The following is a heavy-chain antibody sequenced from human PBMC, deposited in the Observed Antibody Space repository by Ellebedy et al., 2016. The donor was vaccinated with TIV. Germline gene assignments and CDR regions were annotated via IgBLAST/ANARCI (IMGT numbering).Heavy chain of an antibody. CDR3: ATMRIAVAGTGYYYGMDV. CDR2: IYPGDSDT. J-gene: IGHJ6*02. Sequence: GESLKISCKGSGYSFTSYWIGWVRQMPGKGLEWMGIIYPGDSDTRYSPSFQGQVTISADKSISTAYLQWSSLKASDTAMYYCATMRIAVAGTGYYYGMDVWGQGTTVTVSS. CDR1: GYSFTSYW. V-gene: IGHV5-51*01. D-gene: IGHD6-19*01.